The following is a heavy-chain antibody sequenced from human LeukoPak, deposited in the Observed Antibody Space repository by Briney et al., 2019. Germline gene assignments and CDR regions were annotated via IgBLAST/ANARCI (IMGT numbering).Heavy chain of an antibody. D-gene: IGHD4-17*01. CDR1: GYPFTGYY. V-gene: IGHV1-18*04. CDR3: ASSPGTVTTPGY. Sequence: GASVKVSCKASGYPFTGYYIHWVRQAPGHGLEWMGWINPNNGNTNYAQKLQGRVTMTTDTSTSTAYMELRSLRSDDTAVYYCASSPGTVTTPGYWGQGTLVTVSS. CDR2: INPNNGNT. J-gene: IGHJ4*02.